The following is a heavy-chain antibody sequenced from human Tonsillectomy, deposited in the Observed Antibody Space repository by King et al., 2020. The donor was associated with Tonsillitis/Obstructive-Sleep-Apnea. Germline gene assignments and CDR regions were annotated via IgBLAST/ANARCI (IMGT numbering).Heavy chain of an antibody. V-gene: IGHV4-59*01. CDR3: ARGPSAWCQPLHQVFDY. J-gene: IGHJ4*02. CDR1: GGSISSYY. CDR2: IYYRGST. Sequence: QLQESGPGLVKPSETLSLTFTVSGGSISSYYWSWIRQPPGKGLEWIGYIYYRGSTNYNPSLKSRVTISVDTSKNQFSLKLSSVTAADTAVYYCARGPSAWCQPLHQVFDYWGQGTLVTVSS. D-gene: IGHD4/OR15-4a*01.